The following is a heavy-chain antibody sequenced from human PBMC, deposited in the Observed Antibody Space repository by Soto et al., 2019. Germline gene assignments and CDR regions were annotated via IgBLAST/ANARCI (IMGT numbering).Heavy chain of an antibody. Sequence: QVQLQQWGAGLLKPSETLSLTCAVYGGSFSGYYWSWIRQPPGKGLEWIGEINHSGSTNYNPPLKSRVTISVDTSKNQFSLKLSSVTAADTAVYYCARGQKDIVVVVAATHWEYCFDYWGQGTLVTVSS. J-gene: IGHJ4*02. D-gene: IGHD2-15*01. CDR2: INHSGST. V-gene: IGHV4-34*01. CDR1: GGSFSGYY. CDR3: ARGQKDIVVVVAATHWEYCFDY.